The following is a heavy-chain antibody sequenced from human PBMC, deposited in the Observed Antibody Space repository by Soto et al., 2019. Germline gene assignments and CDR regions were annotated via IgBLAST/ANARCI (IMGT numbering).Heavy chain of an antibody. CDR3: ARGGAHAYSGSVTYQFGYGMDV. V-gene: IGHV4-34*02. Sequence: QVQLQQWGAGLLKPSETLSRTCAVEGGSLSGYSWSWIRQSPGKGLEWIGEINHFGSTRYNPSLKSRVTLLVDTSNWQFSLKLISVTAAATAVYYCARGGAHAYSGSVTYQFGYGMDVWGQGTTVTASS. CDR2: INHFGST. J-gene: IGHJ6*02. D-gene: IGHD3-10*01. CDR1: GGSLSGYS.